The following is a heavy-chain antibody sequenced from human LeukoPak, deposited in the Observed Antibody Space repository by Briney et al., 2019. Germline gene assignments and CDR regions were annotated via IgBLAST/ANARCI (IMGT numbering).Heavy chain of an antibody. V-gene: IGHV4-59*01. D-gene: IGHD1-26*01. Sequence: SETLSLTCTVSGGSINDFCWTWIRQPPGKGLEWIGYIFYSGSANSNPSLESRVTISVDTSKNQFSLKLSSVTAADTAAYYCARLRSGSTPPPPHYYYGLDVWGQGTTVIVSS. CDR2: IFYSGSA. CDR1: GGSINDFC. J-gene: IGHJ6*02. CDR3: ARLRSGSTPPPPHYYYGLDV.